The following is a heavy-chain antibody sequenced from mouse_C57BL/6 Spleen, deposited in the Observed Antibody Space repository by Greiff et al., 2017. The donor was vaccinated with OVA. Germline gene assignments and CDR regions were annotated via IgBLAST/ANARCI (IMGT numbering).Heavy chain of an antibody. Sequence: EVKLVESGGGLVKPGGSLKLSCAASGFTFSSYAMSWVRQTPEKRLEWVATISDGGSYTYYPDNVKGRFTISRDNAKNNLYLQMSHLKSEDTAMYYCASLLYDGYYYYFDYWGQGTTLTVSS. CDR1: GFTFSSYA. CDR2: ISDGGSYT. CDR3: ASLLYDGYYYYFDY. V-gene: IGHV5-4*03. D-gene: IGHD2-3*01. J-gene: IGHJ2*01.